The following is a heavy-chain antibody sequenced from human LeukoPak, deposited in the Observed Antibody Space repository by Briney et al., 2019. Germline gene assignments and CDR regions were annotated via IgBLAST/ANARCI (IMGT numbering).Heavy chain of an antibody. CDR3: ARRPRITIFGNGAAAFDI. CDR1: GFTFSSYW. D-gene: IGHD3-3*01. V-gene: IGHV3-7*01. Sequence: HPGGSLRLSCAASGFTFSSYWMSWVRHAPGKGLEWVANIKQDGSAKFYVDSVKGRFTISRDNAKNSLYLQMNSLRAEDTAVYYCARRPRITIFGNGAAAFDIWGQGTMVTVSS. CDR2: IKQDGSAK. J-gene: IGHJ3*02.